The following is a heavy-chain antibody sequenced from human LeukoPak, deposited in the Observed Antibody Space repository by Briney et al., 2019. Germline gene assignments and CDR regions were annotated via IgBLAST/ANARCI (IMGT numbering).Heavy chain of an antibody. V-gene: IGHV4-61*02. D-gene: IGHD3-22*01. J-gene: IGHJ6*03. Sequence: SQTLSLTCTVSGGSISSGSYYWSWIRQPAGKGLEWIGRIYTSGSTNYNPSLKSRVTISVDTSKNQFSLKLSSVTAAETAVDYCARVYYYDSSGYRVYYYMDVWGKGTTVTVSS. CDR2: IYTSGST. CDR3: ARVYYYDSSGYRVYYYMDV. CDR1: GGSISSGSYY.